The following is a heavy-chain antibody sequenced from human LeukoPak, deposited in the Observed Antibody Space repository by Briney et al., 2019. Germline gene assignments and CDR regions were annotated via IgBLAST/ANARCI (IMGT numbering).Heavy chain of an antibody. V-gene: IGHV3-21*01. CDR2: ISTSSSYI. D-gene: IGHD1-26*01. CDR1: GFTFGSYN. CDR3: ARGSGSYPKQAFDI. J-gene: IGHJ3*02. Sequence: GGSLRLSCAASGFTFGSYNMNWVRQAPGKGLEWVSSISTSSSYIYYADSVKGRFTISRDNAKKSLYLQMKSLRVEDTALYYCARGSGSYPKQAFDIWGQGTIVTVSS.